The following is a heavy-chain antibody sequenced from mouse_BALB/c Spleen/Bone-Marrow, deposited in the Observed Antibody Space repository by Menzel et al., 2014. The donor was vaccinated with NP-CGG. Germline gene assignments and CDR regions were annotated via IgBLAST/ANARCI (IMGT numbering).Heavy chain of an antibody. CDR2: ISTYSGNT. CDR1: GYTFTAYA. D-gene: IGHD1-1*01. CDR3: ARNFYGSSYFDY. J-gene: IGHJ2*01. V-gene: IGHV1-67*01. Sequence: VQLQQSGPELVRPGVSVKLSCKGSGYTFTAYAMHWVKPSHAKSLEWIGLISTYSGNTHYNQNFKGKATMTVDKSSNTAYMELARLTSEDSAICYCARNFYGSSYFDYWGQGTTLTVSS.